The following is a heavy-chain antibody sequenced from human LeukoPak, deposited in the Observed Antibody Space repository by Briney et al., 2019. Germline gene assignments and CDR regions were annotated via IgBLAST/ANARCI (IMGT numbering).Heavy chain of an antibody. V-gene: IGHV4-31*03. CDR2: IYYSGST. CDR1: GGSISSGGYY. J-gene: IGHJ3*02. Sequence: SETLSLTCTVSGGSISSGGYYWSWIRQHPGKGLEWIGYIYYSGSTYYNPSLKSRVTISVDTSKNQFSLKLSSVTAADTAVYYCARGYVRSPDAFDIWGQGTMVTVSS. CDR3: ARGYVRSPDAFDI. D-gene: IGHD3-16*01.